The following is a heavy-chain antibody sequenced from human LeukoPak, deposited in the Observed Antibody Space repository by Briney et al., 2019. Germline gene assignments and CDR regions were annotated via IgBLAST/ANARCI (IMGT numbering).Heavy chain of an antibody. V-gene: IGHV1-18*01. CDR1: GYTFTSYG. D-gene: IGHD5-24*01. CDR2: ISAYNGNT. J-gene: IGHJ6*02. Sequence: ASVKVSCKASGYTFTSYGISWVRQAPGQGLEWMGWISAYNGNTNYAQKLQGRVTMTTDTPTSTAYMELRSLRSDDTAVYYCARGWLQFSYYYGMDVWGQGTTVTVSS. CDR3: ARGWLQFSYYYGMDV.